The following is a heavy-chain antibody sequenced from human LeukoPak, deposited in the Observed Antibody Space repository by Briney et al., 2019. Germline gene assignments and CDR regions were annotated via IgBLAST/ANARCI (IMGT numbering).Heavy chain of an antibody. V-gene: IGHV4-59*01. Sequence: PSETLSLXCTVSGGSISSYYWSWIRQPPGKGLEWIGYIYYSGSTNYNPSLKSRVTISVDTSKNQFSLKLSSVTAADTAVYYCARAGGIVGATGVFDYWGQGTLVTVSS. CDR2: IYYSGST. D-gene: IGHD1-26*01. CDR1: GGSISSYY. J-gene: IGHJ4*02. CDR3: ARAGGIVGATGVFDY.